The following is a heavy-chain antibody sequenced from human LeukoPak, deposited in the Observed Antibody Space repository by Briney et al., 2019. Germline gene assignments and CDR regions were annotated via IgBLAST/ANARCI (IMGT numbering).Heavy chain of an antibody. D-gene: IGHD4-17*01. J-gene: IGHJ4*02. CDR2: IKQDGSEK. Sequence: AGSLRLSCAASGFTFSSYWMSWVRQAPGKGLEWVANIKQDGSEKYYVDSVKGRFTISRDNAKNSLYLQMNSLRAEDTAVYYCARHRYGDYVGYWGQGTLVTVSS. CDR1: GFTFSSYW. V-gene: IGHV3-7*01. CDR3: ARHRYGDYVGY.